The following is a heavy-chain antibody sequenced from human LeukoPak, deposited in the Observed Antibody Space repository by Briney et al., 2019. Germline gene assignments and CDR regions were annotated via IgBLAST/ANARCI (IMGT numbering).Heavy chain of an antibody. Sequence: SETLSLTCAVYGGSFSGYYWSCIRQPPGKGLEWIGEINHSGSTNYNPSLKSRVTISVDTSKNQFSLKLSSVTAADTAVYYCARGSSGFWSGYFYYWGQGTPVTVSS. CDR1: GGSFSGYY. D-gene: IGHD3-3*01. V-gene: IGHV4-34*01. J-gene: IGHJ4*02. CDR3: ARGSSGFWSGYFYY. CDR2: INHSGST.